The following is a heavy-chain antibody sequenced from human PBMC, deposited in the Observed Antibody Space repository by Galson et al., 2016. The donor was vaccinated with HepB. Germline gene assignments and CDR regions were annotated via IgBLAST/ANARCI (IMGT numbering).Heavy chain of an antibody. CDR1: GDSISSSNW. V-gene: IGHV4-4*02. CDR3: ARVRGGCSGTSCVLDP. J-gene: IGHJ5*02. CDR2: IYHDGDT. D-gene: IGHD2-2*01. Sequence: SETLSLTCAVSGDSISSSNWWTWVRQSPAKGLEWIGEIYHDGDTNYNPSLNSRLAISVDKPNNQFSLNLISGTAADTAVYYCARVRGGCSGTSCVLDPWGQGTLVTVSS.